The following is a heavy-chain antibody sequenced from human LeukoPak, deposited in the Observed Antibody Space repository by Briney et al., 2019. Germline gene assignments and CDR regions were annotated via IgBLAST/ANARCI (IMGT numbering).Heavy chain of an antibody. V-gene: IGHV4-59*01. D-gene: IGHD4-11*01. Sequence: PSETLSLTCTVSGGSISDYYWSWIRQPPGKGLEWIAYIYYSGSTNYNPSLKSRVTISVDTSKNQFSLKLSSVTAADTAVYFCARNNYVTHFYGLDVWGQGTTVTVSS. CDR3: ARNNYVTHFYGLDV. CDR2: IYYSGST. J-gene: IGHJ6*02. CDR1: GGSISDYY.